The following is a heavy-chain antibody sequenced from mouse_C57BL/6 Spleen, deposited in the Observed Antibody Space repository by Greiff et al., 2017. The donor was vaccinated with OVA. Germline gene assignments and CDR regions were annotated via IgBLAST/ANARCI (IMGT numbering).Heavy chain of an antibody. Sequence: QVHVKQSGAELVRPGASVTLSCKASGYTFTDYEMHWVKQTPVHGLEWIGAIDPETGGTAYNQKFKGKAILTADKSSSTAYMELRSLTSEDSAVYYCTRYRYYGNYGGFDYWGQGTTLTVSS. V-gene: IGHV1-15*01. CDR3: TRYRYYGNYGGFDY. CDR2: IDPETGGT. J-gene: IGHJ2*01. D-gene: IGHD2-1*01. CDR1: GYTFTDYE.